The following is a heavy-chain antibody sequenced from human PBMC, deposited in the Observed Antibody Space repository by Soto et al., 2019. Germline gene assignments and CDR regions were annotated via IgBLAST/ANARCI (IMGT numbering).Heavy chain of an antibody. J-gene: IGHJ6*02. CDR1: GFTFSTYW. V-gene: IGHV3-74*01. CDR3: ARVMTGYIGYGMDV. D-gene: IGHD3-9*01. CDR2: INSDGGST. Sequence: PGGSLRLSCASSGFTFSTYWMHWVRQAPGKGLVWVSRINSDGGSTTYADSVKGRFTISRDNAKNTLYLQMNSLRAEDTAVYYCARVMTGYIGYGMDVWGQGTTVTVSS.